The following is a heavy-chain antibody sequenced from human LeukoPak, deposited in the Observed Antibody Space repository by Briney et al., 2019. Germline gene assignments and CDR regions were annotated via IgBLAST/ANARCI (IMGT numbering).Heavy chain of an antibody. J-gene: IGHJ4*02. Sequence: SETLSLTCTVSGGSIRSYYWSWIRQPPGKGLEWIGYIYYSGSTNYNPSLKSRVTISVDTSKNQSSLKLSSVTAADTAVYYCARATLYSYGLDYFDYWGQGTLVTVSS. CDR3: ARATLYSYGLDYFDY. D-gene: IGHD5-18*01. V-gene: IGHV4-59*01. CDR2: IYYSGST. CDR1: GGSIRSYY.